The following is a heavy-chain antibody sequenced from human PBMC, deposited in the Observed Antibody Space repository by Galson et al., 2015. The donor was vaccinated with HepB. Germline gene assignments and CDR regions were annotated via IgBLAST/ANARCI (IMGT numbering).Heavy chain of an antibody. CDR1: GFTVSSYA. V-gene: IGHV3-23*01. Sequence: SLRLSCAASGFTVSSYAMNWVRQAPGKGLEWVSVIRGSGGSTYYADSVKGRFTISRDNSKNTLFLKMNRLRADDTAVYYCAKDDGRILDPPGIDYWGQGTLVNVSS. CDR2: IRGSGGST. J-gene: IGHJ4*02. D-gene: IGHD3-3*01. CDR3: AKDDGRILDPPGIDY.